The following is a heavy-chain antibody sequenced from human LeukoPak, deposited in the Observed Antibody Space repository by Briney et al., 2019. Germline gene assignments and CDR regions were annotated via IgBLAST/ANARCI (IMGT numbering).Heavy chain of an antibody. Sequence: ASVKVSCKASGYTFTDYYIHWVRQAPGQGLEWMGWINPSSGGTAYAQKFQGRVTMTRNTSISTAYVELSSLRSEDTAVYYCARSDELLWFGGNWFDPWGQGTLVTVSS. D-gene: IGHD3-10*01. CDR1: GYTFTDYY. CDR2: INPSSGGT. CDR3: ARSDELLWFGGNWFDP. V-gene: IGHV1-2*02. J-gene: IGHJ5*02.